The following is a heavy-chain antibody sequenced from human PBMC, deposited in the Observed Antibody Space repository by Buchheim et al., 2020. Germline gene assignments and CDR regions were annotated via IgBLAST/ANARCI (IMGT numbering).Heavy chain of an antibody. CDR1: GFTFSSYW. Sequence: EVQLVESGGGLVQPGGSLRLSCVAPGFTFSSYWMSWVRQAPGKGLEWVANIKQDDSEKYYVDSVKGRFTISRDNAKNSLYLQMNSLRAEDTAVYYCARWILGYSSLYFDSWGQGTL. CDR3: ARWILGYSSLYFDS. CDR2: IKQDDSEK. J-gene: IGHJ4*02. D-gene: IGHD5-18*01. V-gene: IGHV3-7*01.